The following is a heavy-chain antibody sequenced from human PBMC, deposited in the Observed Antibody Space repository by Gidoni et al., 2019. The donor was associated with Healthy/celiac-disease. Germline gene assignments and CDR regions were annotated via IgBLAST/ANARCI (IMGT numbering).Heavy chain of an antibody. CDR2: ISYDGSNK. D-gene: IGHD3-22*01. Sequence: QVQLVESGEGVVQPGRSLRLSCATSGFTCISLGMHWVGQAQGTGLERVAVISYDGSNKYYAYSVKGRFTPSRDNSKTTLYLPMNSLRAEDTAVYYCAKTSYYYDSSGYYYGDYYYYMDVWGKGTTVTVSS. J-gene: IGHJ6*03. V-gene: IGHV3-30*18. CDR1: GFTCISLG. CDR3: AKTSYYYDSSGYYYGDYYYYMDV.